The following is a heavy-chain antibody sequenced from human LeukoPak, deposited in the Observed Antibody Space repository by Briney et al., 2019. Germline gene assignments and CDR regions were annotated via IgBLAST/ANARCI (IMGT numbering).Heavy chain of an antibody. V-gene: IGHV1-2*06. Sequence: ASVKVSCKASGYTFTGYYMHWVRQAPGQGLEWMGRINPNSGGANYAQKFQGRVTMTRDTSISTAYMELSRLRSDDTAVYYCARSYDSSGYLLYWGQGTLVTVSS. J-gene: IGHJ4*02. D-gene: IGHD3-22*01. CDR3: ARSYDSSGYLLY. CDR2: INPNSGGA. CDR1: GYTFTGYY.